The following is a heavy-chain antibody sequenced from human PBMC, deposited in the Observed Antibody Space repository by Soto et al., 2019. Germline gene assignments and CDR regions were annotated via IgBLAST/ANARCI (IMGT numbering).Heavy chain of an antibody. V-gene: IGHV4-34*01. CDR2: IDHSGST. CDR3: ASYSGWFYRTYFDY. J-gene: IGHJ4*02. CDR1: GGSVSGYY. Sequence: QVQLQQWGAGLLKPSETLSLTCAVYGGSVSGYYWSWIGQPPGKGLEWIGEIDHSGSTNYNPSLKSRVTISVDTSKNQFSLKLTSVTAADTAVYDCASYSGWFYRTYFDYWGQGTLVTVSS. D-gene: IGHD6-19*01.